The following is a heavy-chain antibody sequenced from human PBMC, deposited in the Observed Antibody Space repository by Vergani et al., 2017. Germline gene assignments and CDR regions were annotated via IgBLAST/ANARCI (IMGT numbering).Heavy chain of an antibody. J-gene: IGHJ6*03. Sequence: QVQLQQWGAGLLKPSETLSLTCAVYGGSFSGYYWSWIRQPPGKGLEWIGEINHSGSTNYNPSLKSRVTISVDTSKNHFSLKLSSVTAADTAVYYCARGPRLTWYYYYYYMDVWGKGTTVTVSS. CDR3: ARGPRLTWYYYYYYMDV. CDR1: GGSFSGYY. V-gene: IGHV4-34*01. CDR2: INHSGST.